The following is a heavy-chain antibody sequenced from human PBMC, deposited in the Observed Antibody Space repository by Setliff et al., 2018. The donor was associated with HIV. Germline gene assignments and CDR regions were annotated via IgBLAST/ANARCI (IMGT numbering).Heavy chain of an antibody. D-gene: IGHD3-10*01. CDR1: GYSFTNYW. Sequence: PGESLKISCKGSGYSFTNYWIAWVRQTPGKGLEWMGNIHPRDSDTRYSPSFQGQVTLSVDKSISTAYLQWSSLKASDTAMYYCVRHVSSSAVFDPWGQGTLVTVSS. CDR2: IHPRDSDT. J-gene: IGHJ5*02. CDR3: VRHVSSSAVFDP. V-gene: IGHV5-51*01.